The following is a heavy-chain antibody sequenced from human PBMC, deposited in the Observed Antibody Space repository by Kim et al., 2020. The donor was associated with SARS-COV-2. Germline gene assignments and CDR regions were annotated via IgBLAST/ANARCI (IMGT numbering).Heavy chain of an antibody. J-gene: IGHJ6*02. CDR1: GDSVSSNSAA. CDR3: ASIAAAGGWINRYYYGMDV. Sequence: SQTLSLTCAISGDSVSSNSAAWNWIRQSPSRGLEWLGRTYYRSKWYNDYAVSVKSRITINPDTSKNQFSLQLNSVTPEDTAVYYCASIAAAGGWINRYYYGMDVWGQGTTVTVSS. D-gene: IGHD6-13*01. V-gene: IGHV6-1*01. CDR2: TYYRSKWYN.